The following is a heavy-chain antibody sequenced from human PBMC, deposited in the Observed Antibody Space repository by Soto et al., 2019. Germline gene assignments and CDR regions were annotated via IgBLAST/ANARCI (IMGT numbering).Heavy chain of an antibody. Sequence: GGSLRLSCAASGFTFSSYAMSWVRQAPGKGLEWVSAISGSGGSTYYADSVKGRFTISRDNSKNTLYLQMNSLRAEDTAVYYWAKHLVGAHVFYDWGQGSLVTVAS. V-gene: IGHV3-23*01. CDR1: GFTFSSYA. CDR3: AKHLVGAHVFYD. CDR2: ISGSGGST. J-gene: IGHJ4*02. D-gene: IGHD1-26*01.